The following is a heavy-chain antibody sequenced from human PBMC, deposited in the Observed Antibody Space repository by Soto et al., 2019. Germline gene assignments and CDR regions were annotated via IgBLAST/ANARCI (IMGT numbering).Heavy chain of an antibody. V-gene: IGHV3-30*18. CDR2: ISYDGSNK. CDR1: GFTSSSYG. J-gene: IGHJ4*02. Sequence: PGGSLRLSCAASGFTSSSYGMHWVRQAPGKGLEWVAVISYDGSNKYYADSVKGRFTISRDNSKNTLYLQMNSLRAEDTAVYYCAKVSSGWYQGSFDYWGQGTLVTVSS. D-gene: IGHD6-19*01. CDR3: AKVSSGWYQGSFDY.